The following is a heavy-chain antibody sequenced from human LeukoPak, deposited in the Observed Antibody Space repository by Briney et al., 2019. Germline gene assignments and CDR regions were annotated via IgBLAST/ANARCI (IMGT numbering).Heavy chain of an antibody. CDR3: ARARYYYMDV. Sequence: PSEALSLTCSVSGGSIRSGSYYWTWIRRPAGKGLEWIGRIYTGGGTNYNPSLKSRVTTSVDTSKNQFSLKLSSVTAADTAVYYCARARYYYMDVWGKGTTVTVSS. V-gene: IGHV4-61*02. CDR1: GGSIRSGSYY. CDR2: IYTGGGT. J-gene: IGHJ6*03.